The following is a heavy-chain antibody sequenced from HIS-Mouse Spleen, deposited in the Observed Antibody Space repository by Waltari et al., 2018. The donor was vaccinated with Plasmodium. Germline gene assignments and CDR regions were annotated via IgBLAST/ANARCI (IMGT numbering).Heavy chain of an antibody. J-gene: IGHJ4*02. Sequence: QLQLQESGPGLVKPSETLSLTCTVSAGSISSSSYYWGWIRQPPGKGLEWIGSIYYSGSTYYNPSLKSRVTISVDTSKNQFSLKLSSVTAADTAVYYCARDRITGTSYFDYWGQGTLVTVSS. D-gene: IGHD1-7*01. CDR1: AGSISSSSYY. V-gene: IGHV4-39*07. CDR2: IYYSGST. CDR3: ARDRITGTSYFDY.